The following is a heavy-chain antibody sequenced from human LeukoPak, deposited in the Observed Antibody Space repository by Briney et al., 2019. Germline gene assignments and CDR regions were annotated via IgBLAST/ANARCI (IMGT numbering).Heavy chain of an antibody. Sequence: ASVKVSCKASGYTFTGYYVHWVRQAPGQGLEWMGWIIPNSGGTNYEQNFQGRVTMTRDTSISTAYMELSGLTSDDTAVYYCARSLVVPTAVTNWLDPWGPGTLVTVSS. V-gene: IGHV1-2*02. CDR2: IIPNSGGT. J-gene: IGHJ5*02. D-gene: IGHD6-13*01. CDR1: GYTFTGYY. CDR3: ARSLVVPTAVTNWLDP.